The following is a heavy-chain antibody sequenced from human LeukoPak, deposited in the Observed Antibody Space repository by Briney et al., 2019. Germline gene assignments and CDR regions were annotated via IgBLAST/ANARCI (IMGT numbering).Heavy chain of an antibody. Sequence: PSETLSLTCAVYGGSFSGYYWSWIRQPPGKGLEWIGEINHSGSTNYNPSLKSRVTISVDTSKNQFSLKQSSVTAADTAVYYCARVPPYCSSTSCYRPSYYYYYGMDVWGQGTTVTVSS. D-gene: IGHD2-2*02. CDR2: INHSGST. J-gene: IGHJ6*02. CDR1: GGSFSGYY. CDR3: ARVPPYCSSTSCYRPSYYYYYGMDV. V-gene: IGHV4-34*01.